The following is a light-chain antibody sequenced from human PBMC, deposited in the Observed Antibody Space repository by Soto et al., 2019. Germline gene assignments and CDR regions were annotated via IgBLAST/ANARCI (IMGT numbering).Light chain of an antibody. J-gene: IGLJ2*01. V-gene: IGLV3-27*01. CDR3: YSAADNFVV. CDR2: KDS. CDR1: VLAKTY. Sequence: SYELTQPSSVSVSPGQTARITCSGDVLAKTYARWFQQKPGQAPVLVIYKDSERPSGIPERFSGSSSGTTVTLTISGAQVEDEADYYCYSAADNFVVFGGGTKLTVL.